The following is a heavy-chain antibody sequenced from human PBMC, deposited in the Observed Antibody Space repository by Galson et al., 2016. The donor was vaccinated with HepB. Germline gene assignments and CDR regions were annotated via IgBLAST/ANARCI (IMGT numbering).Heavy chain of an antibody. Sequence: SKTLSLTCSVSGGSIGTSDYYWAWIRQSPGKGLESMGSIFYSGRPYYNPSLKSGVPISIDTANNPFSLQLTSLTAADTAVYYCARLILHYSDSSGFPPNWLDPWGQGSLVIVSA. CDR1: GGSIGTSDYY. D-gene: IGHD3-22*01. J-gene: IGHJ5*02. CDR2: IFYSGRP. V-gene: IGHV4-39*02. CDR3: ARLILHYSDSSGFPPNWLDP.